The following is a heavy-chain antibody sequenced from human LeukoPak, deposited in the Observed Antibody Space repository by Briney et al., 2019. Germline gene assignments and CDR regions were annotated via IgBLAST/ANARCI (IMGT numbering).Heavy chain of an antibody. J-gene: IGHJ4*02. V-gene: IGHV3-9*01. D-gene: IGHD3-22*01. CDR1: GFTFSSYA. Sequence: PGGSLRLSCAASGFTFSSYAMSWVRQAPGKGLEWVSGITWNSGSIGYADSVKGRFTISRDNAKNSLYLQMNSLRAEDTAVYYCARGGNLYYYDSSGWDYWGQGTLVTVSS. CDR2: ITWNSGSI. CDR3: ARGGNLYYYDSSGWDY.